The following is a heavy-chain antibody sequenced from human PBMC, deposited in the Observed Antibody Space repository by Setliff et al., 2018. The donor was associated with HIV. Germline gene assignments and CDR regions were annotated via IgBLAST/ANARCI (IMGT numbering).Heavy chain of an antibody. D-gene: IGHD3-10*01. CDR1: GYSFTRNF. V-gene: IGHV1-3*01. J-gene: IGHJ6*02. Sequence: ASVKVSCKASGYSFTRNFVHWVRQAPGQRLEWMGWINAGNGNTKYSQKFQGRVTITRDTSASTAYMELSSLRSEDTAVYYCARGKGSSGYYYYYGMDVWGQGTTVTVSS. CDR3: ARGKGSSGYYYYYGMDV. CDR2: INAGNGNT.